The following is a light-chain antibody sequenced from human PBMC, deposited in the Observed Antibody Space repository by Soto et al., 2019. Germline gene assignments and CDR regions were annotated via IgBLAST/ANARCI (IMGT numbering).Light chain of an antibody. CDR2: STN. CDR1: SGSVSTSYY. Sequence: QTVVTQEPSFSVSPGRTVTLTCGLTSGSVSTSYYPSWYQQTPGQAPRTLIYSTNIRSSGVPDRFSGSILGNKAALTITGAQAHDESDYYCVLYMGSGIWVFGGGTKVTVL. CDR3: VLYMGSGIWV. J-gene: IGLJ3*02. V-gene: IGLV8-61*01.